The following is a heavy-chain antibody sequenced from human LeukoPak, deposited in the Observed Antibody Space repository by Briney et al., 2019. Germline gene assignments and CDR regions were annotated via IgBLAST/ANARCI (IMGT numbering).Heavy chain of an antibody. CDR2: INSDESIT. CDR3: ARGLVPVFLDY. V-gene: IGHV3-74*01. D-gene: IGHD3-16*01. Sequence: GGSLRLSCAASGFTFSSSWMYWVRQAPGKGLVWVSRINSDESITTYADSVKCRFTISRDNAKNTLYLQMNSLRAEDTAVYYCARGLVPVFLDYWGQGTPGTVSS. CDR1: GFTFSSSW. J-gene: IGHJ4*02.